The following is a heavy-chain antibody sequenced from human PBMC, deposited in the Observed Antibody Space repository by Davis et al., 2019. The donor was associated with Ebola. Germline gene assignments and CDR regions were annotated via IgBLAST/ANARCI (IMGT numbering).Heavy chain of an antibody. J-gene: IGHJ4*02. V-gene: IGHV3-11*01. Sequence: GGSLRLSCAASGFTFSDYYMSWIRQAPGKGLEWVSYISSSGSTIYYADSVKGRFTISRDNAKNSLYLQMNSLRAEDTAVYYCARDQDTAPFVSFDYWGQGTLVTVSS. CDR2: ISSSGSTI. CDR1: GFTFSDYY. D-gene: IGHD5-18*01. CDR3: ARDQDTAPFVSFDY.